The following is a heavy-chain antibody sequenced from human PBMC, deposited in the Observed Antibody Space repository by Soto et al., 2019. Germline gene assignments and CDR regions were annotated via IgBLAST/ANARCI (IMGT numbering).Heavy chain of an antibody. D-gene: IGHD3-10*01. J-gene: IGHJ4*02. CDR1: GGSISGGGFS. V-gene: IGHV4-30-2*01. Sequence: RSLTCAVSGGSISGGGFSWSWIRQPPGKGLEWIGYILHTGGTQYNPSLKSRVSMSVDKSKNQFSLHLTSVTAADTAVYYCARLQFGEGFDYWGQGALVTVSS. CDR2: ILHTGGT. CDR3: ARLQFGEGFDY.